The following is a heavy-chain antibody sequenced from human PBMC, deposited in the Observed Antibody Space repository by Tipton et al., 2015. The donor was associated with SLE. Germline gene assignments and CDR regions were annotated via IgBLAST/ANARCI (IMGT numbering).Heavy chain of an antibody. J-gene: IGHJ6*02. CDR2: ISSSSSYI. Sequence: SLRLSCAASGFTFSSYSMNWVRQAPGKGLEWVSSISSSSSYIYYADSVKGRFTISRDNSKNTLYLQMNSLRAEDTAVYYCARADGAWDPMDVWGQGTTVTVSS. CDR3: ARADGAWDPMDV. V-gene: IGHV3-21*04. CDR1: GFTFSSYS. D-gene: IGHD1-26*01.